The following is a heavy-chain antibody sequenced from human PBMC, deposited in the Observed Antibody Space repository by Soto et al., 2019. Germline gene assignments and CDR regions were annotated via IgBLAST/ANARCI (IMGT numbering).Heavy chain of an antibody. J-gene: IGHJ6*02. V-gene: IGHV5-51*01. Sequence: PGESLKISCKGSGYTFTNYWIGWVRQMPGKGPEWMGIIYPGDSDVRYSPSFQGQVTISADKSISTAYLRWNSLKASDTAMYYCARREYCTSSSCPYYYYGMDVWGQGTTVTVSS. D-gene: IGHD2-2*01. CDR2: IYPGDSDV. CDR1: GYTFTNYW. CDR3: ARREYCTSSSCPYYYYGMDV.